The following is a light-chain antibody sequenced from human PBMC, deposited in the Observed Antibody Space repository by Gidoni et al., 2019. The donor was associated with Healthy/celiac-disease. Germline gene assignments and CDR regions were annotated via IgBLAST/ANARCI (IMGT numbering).Light chain of an antibody. CDR2: GKN. J-gene: IGLJ1*01. Sequence: SSELTQDPAVSVALGQTVRITCQGASLRSYYASWYQQKPGQAPVLVIYGKNNRPSGIPDRFSGSSSGNTASLTSTGAQAEDEADYYCNSRDSSGNHLRVFGTGTKVTVL. V-gene: IGLV3-19*01. CDR3: NSRDSSGNHLRV. CDR1: SLRSYY.